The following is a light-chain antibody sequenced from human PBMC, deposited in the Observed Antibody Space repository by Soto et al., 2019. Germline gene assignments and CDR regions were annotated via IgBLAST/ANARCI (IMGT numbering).Light chain of an antibody. Sequence: QMTQSPSSLSASVGEKIIITCRASRDVGSDVSWYQQKPGQAPKLLIYAASNLYTGVPSRFSGSRSGTEFTFTISSLQPEDFASYYCLQDYGDSWTFGQGTKVDIK. CDR1: RDVGSD. CDR3: LQDYGDSWT. CDR2: AAS. V-gene: IGKV1-6*01. J-gene: IGKJ1*01.